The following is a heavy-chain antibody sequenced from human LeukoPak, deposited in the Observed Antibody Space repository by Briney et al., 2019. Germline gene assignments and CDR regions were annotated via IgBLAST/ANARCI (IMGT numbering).Heavy chain of an antibody. CDR2: INHSGST. D-gene: IGHD3-22*01. Sequence: SETLSLTCAVYGGSFSGYYWSWIRQPPGKGLEWIGEINHSGSTNYNPSLKSRATISVDTSKNQFSLKLSSVTAADTAVYYCARGPYYYDSSGYYYQYYFDYWGQGTLVTVSS. V-gene: IGHV4-34*01. CDR1: GGSFSGYY. J-gene: IGHJ4*02. CDR3: ARGPYYYDSSGYYYQYYFDY.